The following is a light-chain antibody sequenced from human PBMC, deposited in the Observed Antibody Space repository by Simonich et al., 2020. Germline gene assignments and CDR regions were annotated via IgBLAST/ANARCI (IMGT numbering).Light chain of an antibody. J-gene: IGKJ4*01. CDR3: QQRSNWPLT. Sequence: EIVLTQSPSTLSLSPGERATLSCRSRQRVSSYLTWYQQKPGQATRLLIYDASNRANACPARFSGIGSGADFTLTISSLVPEDFAVYYCQQRSNWPLTFGGGTTVEIK. CDR2: DAS. CDR1: QRVSSY. V-gene: IGKV3-11*01.